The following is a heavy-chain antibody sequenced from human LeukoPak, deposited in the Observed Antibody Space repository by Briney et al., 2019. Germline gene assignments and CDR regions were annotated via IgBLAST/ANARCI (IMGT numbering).Heavy chain of an antibody. Sequence: SETLSLTCTVSGYSISSGYYWGWIRQPPGKGLEWIGSIYHSGSTYYNPSLKSRATISVDTSKNQFSLKLSSVTAADTAVYYCARGNPYLDYWGQGTLVTVSS. CDR3: ARGNPYLDY. J-gene: IGHJ4*02. V-gene: IGHV4-38-2*02. D-gene: IGHD2/OR15-2a*01. CDR2: IYHSGST. CDR1: GYSISSGYY.